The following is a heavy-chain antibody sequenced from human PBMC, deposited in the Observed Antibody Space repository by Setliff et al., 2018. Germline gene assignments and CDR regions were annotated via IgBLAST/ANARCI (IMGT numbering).Heavy chain of an antibody. CDR1: GGSISSGGYY. CDR2: IYYSGST. D-gene: IGHD5-18*01. Sequence: SETLSLTCTVSGGSISSGGYYWSWTRQHPGKGLEWIGYIYYSGSTYYNPSLKSRVTISVDTSKNQFSLKLSSVTAADTAVYYCARVPRFTDTRNAFDIWGQGTMVTVSS. CDR3: ARVPRFTDTRNAFDI. V-gene: IGHV4-31*03. J-gene: IGHJ3*02.